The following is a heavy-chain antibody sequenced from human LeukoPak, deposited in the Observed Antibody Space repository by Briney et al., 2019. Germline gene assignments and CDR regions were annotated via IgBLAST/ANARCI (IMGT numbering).Heavy chain of an antibody. CDR3: ARVMKEWLCPDY. J-gene: IGHJ4*02. CDR1: GVIVSSNY. V-gene: IGHV3-53*01. CDR2: IYSGGST. Sequence: PGGSLRLSCSASGVIVSSNYMSWVRQAPGEGLELVSLIYSGGSTYYADSVKGRFTISRDISKNTVYFQMNSLRAEDTAVYYCARVMKEWLCPDYWGQGSLVTVSS. D-gene: IGHD3-3*01.